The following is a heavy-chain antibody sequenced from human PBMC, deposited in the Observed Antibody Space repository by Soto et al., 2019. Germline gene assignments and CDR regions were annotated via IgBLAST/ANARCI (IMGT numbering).Heavy chain of an antibody. Sequence: SETLSLTCTVSGGSISSGDYYWSWIRQPPGKGLEWIGYIYYSGSTYYNPSLKSRVTISVDTSKNQFSLKLSSVTAADTAVYYCARDGLRFLEWLPDYYYGMDVWGQGTTVTVSS. CDR1: GGSISSGDYY. V-gene: IGHV4-30-4*01. D-gene: IGHD3-3*01. J-gene: IGHJ6*02. CDR3: ARDGLRFLEWLPDYYYGMDV. CDR2: IYYSGST.